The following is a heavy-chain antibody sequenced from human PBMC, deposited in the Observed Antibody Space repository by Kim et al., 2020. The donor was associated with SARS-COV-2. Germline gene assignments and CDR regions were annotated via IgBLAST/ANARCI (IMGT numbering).Heavy chain of an antibody. J-gene: IGHJ4*02. CDR2: NIPIYGTA. V-gene: IGHV1-69*01. CDR3: AKLAAAGTQNFDY. D-gene: IGHD6-13*01. Sequence: GEGIEWMGGNIPIYGTANYAQKFQGRVTITAGESTSTAYMELSSLRSEDTAVYYCAKLAAAGTQNFDYWGQGTLVSVSS.